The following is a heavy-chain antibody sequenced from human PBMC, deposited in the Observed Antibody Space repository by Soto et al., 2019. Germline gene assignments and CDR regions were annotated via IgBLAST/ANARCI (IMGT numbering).Heavy chain of an antibody. CDR3: ARYVDTALVARFDF. CDR2: IFSNDEK. CDR1: GFSLSTARMG. D-gene: IGHD5-18*01. J-gene: IGHJ4*02. Sequence: QVTLKESGPVLVKSTETLTLTCTVSGFSLSTARMGVSWIRQPPGKALEWLAHIFSNDEKSYRISLESRLTISKDTSKGHVVLTLTNMDPVDTATYYCARYVDTALVARFDFWGQGTLVTVSS. V-gene: IGHV2-26*01.